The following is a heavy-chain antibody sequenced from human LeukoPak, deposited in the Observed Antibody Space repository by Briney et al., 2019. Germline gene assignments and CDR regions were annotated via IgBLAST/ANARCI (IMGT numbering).Heavy chain of an antibody. CDR1: GFTFSSYW. V-gene: IGHV3-48*01. Sequence: GGSLRLSCAASGFTFSSYWMSWVRQAPGKGLEWVSYIGSGGTTIYYADSVKGRFTISRDNAKNSLYLQVNGLRGEVMAVYYCARSRNPIFESWFDPWGQGTGVTVSS. J-gene: IGHJ5*02. D-gene: IGHD3-3*01. CDR2: IGSGGTTI. CDR3: ARSRNPIFESWFDP.